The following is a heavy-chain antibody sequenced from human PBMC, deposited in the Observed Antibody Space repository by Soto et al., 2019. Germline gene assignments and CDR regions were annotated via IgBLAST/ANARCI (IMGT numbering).Heavy chain of an antibody. D-gene: IGHD3-16*02. CDR1: GGAISGRSNY. CDR3: GILDMITFGGVIGPNGAFDS. V-gene: IGHV4-39*01. J-gene: IGHJ3*02. Sequence: SETLSLTCAVSGGAISGRSNYWGWIRQPPGKGLEYIGSIYSGGSTYYNPSLKSRVTLSVDATQNQFSLRLTSVTAADTAVYYCGILDMITFGGVIGPNGAFDSWGQGKMVTVSS. CDR2: IYSGGST.